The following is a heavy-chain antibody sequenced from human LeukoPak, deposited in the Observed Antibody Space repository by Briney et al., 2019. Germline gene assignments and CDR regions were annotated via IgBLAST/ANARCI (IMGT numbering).Heavy chain of an antibody. D-gene: IGHD2-8*01. V-gene: IGHV4-61*08. CDR1: GGSISSGDYY. Sequence: SETLSLTCTVSGGSISSGDYYWSWIRQPPGKGLEWIGYIYYSGSTNYNPSLKSRVTISVDTSKNQFSLKLSSVTAADTAVYYCAKTDIVLMVYAMAFDYWGQGTLVTVSS. CDR2: IYYSGST. J-gene: IGHJ4*02. CDR3: AKTDIVLMVYAMAFDY.